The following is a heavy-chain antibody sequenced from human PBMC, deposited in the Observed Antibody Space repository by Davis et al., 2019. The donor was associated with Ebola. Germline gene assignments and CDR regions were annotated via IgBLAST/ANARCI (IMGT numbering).Heavy chain of an antibody. Sequence: GESLKISCAASGFTFSSYAMHWVRQAPGKGLEWVAVISYDGSNKYYADSVKGRFTISRDNSKNTLYLQMNSLRAEDTAVYYCATGNKQWKTFDYWGQGTLVTVSS. J-gene: IGHJ4*02. D-gene: IGHD6-19*01. CDR1: GFTFSSYA. CDR2: ISYDGSNK. CDR3: ATGNKQWKTFDY. V-gene: IGHV3-30-3*01.